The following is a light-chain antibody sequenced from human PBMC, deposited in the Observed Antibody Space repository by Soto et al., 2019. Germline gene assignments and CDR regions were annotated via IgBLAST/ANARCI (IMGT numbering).Light chain of an antibody. CDR3: QQYNNWPPKLT. Sequence: EIVMTQSPATLSVSPGERATLSCRASQSVSSNLAWYQQKPGQAPRLLIYGASTRATGIPARFSGSGSGTEFTLTISSLQSEDFAVYYCQQYNNWPPKLTFGNGTKVEIK. CDR1: QSVSSN. J-gene: IGKJ1*01. V-gene: IGKV3-15*01. CDR2: GAS.